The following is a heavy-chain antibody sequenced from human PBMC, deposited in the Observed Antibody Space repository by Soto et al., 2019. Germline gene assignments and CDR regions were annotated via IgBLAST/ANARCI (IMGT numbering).Heavy chain of an antibody. CDR3: ARPLVAPVAGPYYYGMDV. J-gene: IGHJ6*02. CDR1: GFTFNSYG. Sequence: PGGSLRLSCTASGFTFNSYGFSWVRQAPGKGLEWVAVIWYDGNTKYYADSVKGRFTISRDNLRSTVYLQMNSLTAEDTAVYYCARPLVAPVAGPYYYGMDVWGQGTTVTVSS. D-gene: IGHD6-19*01. CDR2: IWYDGNTK. V-gene: IGHV3-33*01.